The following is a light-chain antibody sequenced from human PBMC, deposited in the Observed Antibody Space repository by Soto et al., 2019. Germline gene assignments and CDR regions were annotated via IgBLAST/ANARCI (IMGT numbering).Light chain of an antibody. CDR3: CSSAGSYTLLYV. J-gene: IGLJ1*01. CDR2: DVS. V-gene: IGLV2-11*01. Sequence: QSALTQPRSVSGSPGQSVTISCTGTSSDVCGYNYVSWYQQHPGKAPKLMIYDVSKRPSGVPDRFSGSKSGNTASLTISGLQAEDEADYYCCSSAGSYTLLYVFGTGTKVTVL. CDR1: SSDVCGYNY.